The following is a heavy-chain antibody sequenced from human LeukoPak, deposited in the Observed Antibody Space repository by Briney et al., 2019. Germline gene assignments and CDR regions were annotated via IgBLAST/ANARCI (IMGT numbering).Heavy chain of an antibody. J-gene: IGHJ6*02. CDR2: IYYTGKT. V-gene: IGHV4-61*01. CDR1: GDSVSSGSNY. D-gene: IGHD4-23*01. CDR3: ARRQLHYYGMDV. Sequence: SETLSLTCSVSGDSVSSGSNYWSWFRQPPGKALEWIGDIYYTGKTNYNSSLESRVSMSVDTSKNQFSLSLTAVTAADTAVYCCARRQLHYYGMDVWGQGTTVTVSS.